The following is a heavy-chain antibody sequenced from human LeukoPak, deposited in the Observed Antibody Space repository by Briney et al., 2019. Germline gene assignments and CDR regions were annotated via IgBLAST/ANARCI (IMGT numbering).Heavy chain of an antibody. D-gene: IGHD4-17*01. J-gene: IGHJ1*01. CDR3: ARDPYGDHEYFQH. V-gene: IGHV1-2*02. Sequence: ASVKVSCKASGYTFTGYYMHWVRQAPGLVLEWMGWINPNSGGTNYAQKFQGRVTMTRDTSISTAYMELSRLTSDDTAVYYCARDPYGDHEYFQHWGQGTLVTVSS. CDR2: INPNSGGT. CDR1: GYTFTGYY.